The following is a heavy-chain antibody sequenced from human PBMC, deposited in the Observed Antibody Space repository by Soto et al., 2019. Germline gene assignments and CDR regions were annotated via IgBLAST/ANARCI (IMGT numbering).Heavy chain of an antibody. D-gene: IGHD2-15*01. V-gene: IGHV1-8*01. J-gene: IGHJ5*02. CDR1: GYTFTDYD. CDR2: MNPNSGET. CDR3: ARVAVAARPRWYNWFDP. Sequence: QEQLVQSGAEVKKPGASVKVSCKTSGYTFTDYDINWVRQATGQGLEWIGWMNPNSGETGYAQKFQGRVNMTRSASLSTAYLELSRLRSEDTAVYYCARVAVAARPRWYNWFDPWGQGTLVTVSS.